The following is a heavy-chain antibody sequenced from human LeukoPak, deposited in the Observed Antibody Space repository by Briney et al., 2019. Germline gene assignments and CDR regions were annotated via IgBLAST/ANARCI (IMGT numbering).Heavy chain of an antibody. CDR2: IYYSGST. CDR1: GGSISSGGYY. CDR3: ARGVNRVTQYYFDY. V-gene: IGHV4-31*03. J-gene: IGHJ4*02. D-gene: IGHD5-18*01. Sequence: SSQTLPLTCTVSGGSISSGGYYWSWIRQHPGKGLEWIGYIYYSGSTYYNPSLKSRVTISIDTSKNQFSLKLSSVTAADTAVYYCARGVNRVTQYYFDYWGQGTLVTVSS.